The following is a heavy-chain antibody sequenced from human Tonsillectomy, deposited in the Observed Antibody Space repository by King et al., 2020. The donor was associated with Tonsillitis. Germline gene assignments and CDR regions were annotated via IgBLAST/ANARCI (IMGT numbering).Heavy chain of an antibody. CDR3: AKVSCSGYDFGANAFDT. Sequence: VQLVESGGGLVQPGGSLRLSCAASGFTFSSYAMSWVRQAPGTGLEWVSAISGSGGSTYYADSVKGRFTISRDNSKNTLYVQMNSLRAEDTAVSYCAKVSCSGYDFGANAFDTSGQGTMVTVSP. V-gene: IGHV3-23*04. CDR2: ISGSGGST. CDR1: GFTFSSYA. D-gene: IGHD5-12*01. J-gene: IGHJ3*02.